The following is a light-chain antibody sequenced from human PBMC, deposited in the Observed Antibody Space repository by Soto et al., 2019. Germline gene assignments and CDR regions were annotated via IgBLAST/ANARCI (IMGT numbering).Light chain of an antibody. CDR1: SSNIGAGYD. CDR3: QSYDSSLSGSV. Sequence: QPVLTQPPSMSGAPGQRVTISCTGSSSNIGAGYDVHWYQQLPGTAPKLLIYGNSNRPSGVPDRFSGSKSGTSASLAITGLQAEDEADYYCQSYDSSLSGSVFGGGTKLTV. V-gene: IGLV1-40*01. CDR2: GNS. J-gene: IGLJ3*02.